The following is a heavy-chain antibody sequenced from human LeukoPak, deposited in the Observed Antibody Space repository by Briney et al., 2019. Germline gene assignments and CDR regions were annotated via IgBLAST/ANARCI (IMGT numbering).Heavy chain of an antibody. V-gene: IGHV3-53*01. CDR3: ARERRYCSGDNCYSGYDY. Sequence: SGGSLRLSCAVSGFTVSSNYMNWVRQAPGKGLEWVSVIYSGGMTYYADSVKGRFTISRDTSNNTLHLQMVSLRDEDTAVYYCARERRYCSGDNCYSGYDYWGRGTLVTVSS. CDR2: IYSGGMT. J-gene: IGHJ4*02. D-gene: IGHD2-15*01. CDR1: GFTVSSNY.